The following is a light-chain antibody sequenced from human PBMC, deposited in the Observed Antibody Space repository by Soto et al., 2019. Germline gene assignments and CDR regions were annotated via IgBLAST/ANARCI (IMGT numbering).Light chain of an antibody. Sequence: QSALTQPRSVSGSPGQAVTISCTGTNSDVGNYNFVSWYQHHPGKAPKLMIYDVTKRPSGVPDRFSGSKSGNTASLTISGLRPEDEADYYCCTYAGSFHQFGGGTKVTVL. CDR3: CTYAGSFHQ. CDR1: NSDVGNYNF. J-gene: IGLJ3*02. CDR2: DVT. V-gene: IGLV2-11*01.